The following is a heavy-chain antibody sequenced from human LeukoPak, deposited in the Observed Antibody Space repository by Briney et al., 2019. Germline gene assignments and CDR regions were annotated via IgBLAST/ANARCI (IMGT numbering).Heavy chain of an antibody. CDR2: IYPGDSDT. D-gene: IGHD3-10*01. CDR1: GYSFTSYW. CDR3: ARPHFYASGSPYYLDY. V-gene: IGHV5-51*01. J-gene: IGHJ4*02. Sequence: PGESLKISCKGSGYSFTSYWIGWVRQMPGKGLEWMGIIYPGDSDTRYSPSFQGQVTISADKSISTAYLQWSNLKASDTAMYYCARPHFYASGSPYYLDYWGQGTLVTVSS.